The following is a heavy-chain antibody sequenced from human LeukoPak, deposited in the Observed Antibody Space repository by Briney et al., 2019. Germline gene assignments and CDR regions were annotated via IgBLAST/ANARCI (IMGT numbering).Heavy chain of an antibody. CDR2: IGSSGSTK. D-gene: IGHD5-18*01. CDR1: GFTFSTYE. J-gene: IGHJ4*02. V-gene: IGHV3-48*03. Sequence: GGSLRLSCAASGFTFSTYEMNWVRQAPGKGLEWVSYIGSSGSTKFYTDSVKGRFTISRDNAKNSLYLQMNSLRAEDTAVYYCARGRGGYNTFDYWGQGTLVSVSS. CDR3: ARGRGGYNTFDY.